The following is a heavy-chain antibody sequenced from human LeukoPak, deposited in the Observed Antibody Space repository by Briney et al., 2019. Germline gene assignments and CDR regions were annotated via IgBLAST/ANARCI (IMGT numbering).Heavy chain of an antibody. J-gene: IGHJ3*02. D-gene: IGHD3-9*01. V-gene: IGHV3-11*01. CDR1: GFTFSDYY. CDR2: ISNSADTK. Sequence: PGGSLRLSCAASGFTFSDYYMSWIRQAPGKGLEWVSYISNSADTKFYADSVKDRFTISRDNAKNSLYLEMNSLRAEDTAVYYCARWEGRYFELTSAFDIWGQGTMVTVSS. CDR3: ARWEGRYFELTSAFDI.